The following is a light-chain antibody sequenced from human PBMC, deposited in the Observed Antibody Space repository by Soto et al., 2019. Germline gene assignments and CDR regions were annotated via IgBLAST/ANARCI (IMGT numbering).Light chain of an antibody. V-gene: IGLV2-23*03. CDR3: CSYASSSTFLV. Sequence: QSALTQPASVSGSPGQSITISCTGTSSDVGSYNLVSWYQQHPGKAPKLMIYEGSKRPSGVSYRFSGSKSGNTASLTISGLQAEDEADYYCCSYASSSTFLVFGGGTKLTVL. J-gene: IGLJ3*02. CDR2: EGS. CDR1: SSDVGSYNL.